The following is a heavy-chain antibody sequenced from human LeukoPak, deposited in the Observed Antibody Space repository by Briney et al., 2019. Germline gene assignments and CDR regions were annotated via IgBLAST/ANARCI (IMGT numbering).Heavy chain of an antibody. CDR3: ARVLDILTGPNPINWFDP. J-gene: IGHJ5*02. D-gene: IGHD3-9*01. Sequence: SQTLSLTCTVSGGSISSGGYYWRWLRQHPGKGLEWIGYIYYSGSTYYNPSLKSRVTISVDTSKNQFSLKLSSVTAADTAVYYCARVLDILTGPNPINWFDPWGQGTLVTVSS. V-gene: IGHV4-31*03. CDR2: IYYSGST. CDR1: GGSISSGGYY.